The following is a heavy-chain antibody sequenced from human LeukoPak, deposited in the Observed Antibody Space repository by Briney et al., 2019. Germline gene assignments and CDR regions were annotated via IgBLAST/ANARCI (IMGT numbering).Heavy chain of an antibody. CDR1: GFTFSSYW. V-gene: IGHV3-7*01. D-gene: IGHD3-10*01. Sequence: PGGSLRLSCAASGFTFSSYWMSWVRQAPGKGLEWVANIKQDGSEKYYVDSVKGRFTISRDNAKNSLYLQMNSLRAEDTAVYYSARDDGAGSYYLYYYYGMDVWGQGTTVTVSS. CDR2: IKQDGSEK. J-gene: IGHJ6*02. CDR3: ARDDGAGSYYLYYYYGMDV.